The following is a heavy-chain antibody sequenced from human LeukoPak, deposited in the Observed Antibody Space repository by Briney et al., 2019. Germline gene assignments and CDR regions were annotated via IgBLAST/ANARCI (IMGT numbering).Heavy chain of an antibody. D-gene: IGHD3-22*01. CDR1: GGSISSSSYY. J-gene: IGHJ3*02. CDR3: ARHQRDYYDSSGYAFDI. CDR2: IYYSGST. Sequence: SETLSLTCTVSGGSISSSSYYWGWIRQPPGKGLEWIGSIYYSGSTYYNPSLKSRVTISVDTSKNQFSLKLSSVTAADTAVYYCARHQRDYYDSSGYAFDIWGQGTMVTVSS. V-gene: IGHV4-39*01.